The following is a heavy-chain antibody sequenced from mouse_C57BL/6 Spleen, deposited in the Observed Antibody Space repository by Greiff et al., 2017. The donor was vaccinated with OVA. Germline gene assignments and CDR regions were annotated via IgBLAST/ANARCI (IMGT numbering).Heavy chain of an antibody. CDR2: ISSGGDYI. CDR1: GFTFSSYA. V-gene: IGHV5-9-1*02. Sequence: EVQLVESGEGLVKPGGSLKLSCAASGFTFSSYAMSWVRQTPEKRLEWVAYISSGGDYIYYADTVKGRFTISRDNARNTLYLQMSSLKSEDTAMYYCTRDPYGSSYSYFDVWGTGTTVTVSS. D-gene: IGHD1-1*01. CDR3: TRDPYGSSYSYFDV. J-gene: IGHJ1*03.